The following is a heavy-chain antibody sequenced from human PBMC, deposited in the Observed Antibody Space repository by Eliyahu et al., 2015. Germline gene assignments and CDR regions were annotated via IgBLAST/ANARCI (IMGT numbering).Heavy chain of an antibody. CDR3: ARDLRFLEWLPIKERYYYGMDV. CDR1: GYTFXGYX. CDR2: INPNSGGT. D-gene: IGHD3-3*01. J-gene: IGHJ6*02. Sequence: QVQLVQSGAEVKKPGASVXVSCKASGYTFXGYXXHXVRQAPGQGLEWMGWINPNSGGTNYAQKFQGRVTMTRDTSISTAYMELSRLRSDDTAVYYCARDLRFLEWLPIKERYYYGMDVWGQGTTVTVSS. V-gene: IGHV1-2*02.